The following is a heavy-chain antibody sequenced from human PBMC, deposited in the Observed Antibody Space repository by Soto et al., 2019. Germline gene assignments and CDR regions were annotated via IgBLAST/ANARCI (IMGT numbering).Heavy chain of an antibody. J-gene: IGHJ5*02. D-gene: IGHD6-13*01. CDR2: IYTSCSA. V-gene: IGHV4-4*07. CDR1: GGSISSDY. Sequence: PSETLSLTCTASGGSISSDYWSWIRQPAGKGLEWIGRIYTSCSANYNPSLKIRGTMSVDTSKNEFSLKLSSVTAADTAVYYCARDVRSSSWYKNWFDPWGQGTLVTVSS. CDR3: ARDVRSSSWYKNWFDP.